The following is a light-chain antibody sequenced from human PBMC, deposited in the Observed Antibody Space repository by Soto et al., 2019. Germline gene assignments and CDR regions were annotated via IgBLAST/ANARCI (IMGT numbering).Light chain of an antibody. J-gene: IGKJ1*01. Sequence: EIVLTQSPGTLSLSPGERDTLSCRVSQSISSSYVAWYQQRPGQAPRLLIYGASSRATGIPDRFSGSGSGTGFTLTISRLEPEDFAVYYCQQYGTSLWTFGQGTKVDIK. V-gene: IGKV3-20*01. CDR2: GAS. CDR3: QQYGTSLWT. CDR1: QSISSSY.